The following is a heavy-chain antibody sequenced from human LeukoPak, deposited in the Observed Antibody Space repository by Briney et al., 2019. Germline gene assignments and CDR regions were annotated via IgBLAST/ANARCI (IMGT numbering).Heavy chain of an antibody. CDR1: GGSFSGYY. V-gene: IGHV4-38-2*01. CDR2: FFLKGST. D-gene: IGHD2-2*01. CDR3: ARVARCTGCFDVDY. Sequence: SETLSLTCAVYGGSFSGYYWGWIRQPPGKGLEWIGSFFLKGSTYYNPSLKSRVTISVDTSKNQFSLALSSVTAADTAVYYCARVARCTGCFDVDYWGQGTLVTVSS. J-gene: IGHJ4*02.